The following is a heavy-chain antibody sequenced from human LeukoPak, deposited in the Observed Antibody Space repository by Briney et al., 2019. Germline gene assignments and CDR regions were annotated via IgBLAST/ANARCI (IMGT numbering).Heavy chain of an antibody. D-gene: IGHD6-19*01. CDR2: MSGSGGSI. Sequence: GGSLRLSCAGSGFTFNNYAMGWVRQAPGKGLEWVSAMSGSGGSIFYADSVKGRFTVSRDTSKNTLYLQMNSLRADDTAVYYCAKVASADAQARLNYWGQGTLVTVSS. V-gene: IGHV3-23*01. J-gene: IGHJ4*02. CDR3: AKVASADAQARLNY. CDR1: GFTFNNYA.